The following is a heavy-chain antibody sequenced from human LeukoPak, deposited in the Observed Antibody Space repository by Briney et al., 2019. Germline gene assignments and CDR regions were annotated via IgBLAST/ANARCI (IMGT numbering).Heavy chain of an antibody. CDR1: GGSISSYY. V-gene: IGHV4-59*01. D-gene: IGHD7-27*01. Sequence: PSETLSLTCTVSGGSISSYYCSWIRQPPGKGLEWIGYIYYSGSTNYNPSLKSRVTISVDTSKNQFSLKLSSVTAADTAVYYCARDMGNYFAYWGQGTLVTVSS. J-gene: IGHJ4*02. CDR2: IYYSGST. CDR3: ARDMGNYFAY.